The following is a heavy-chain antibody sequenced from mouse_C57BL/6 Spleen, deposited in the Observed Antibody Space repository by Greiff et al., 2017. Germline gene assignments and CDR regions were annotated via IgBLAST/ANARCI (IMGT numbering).Heavy chain of an antibody. Sequence: EVQLQQSGPELVKPGASVKISCKASGYTFTDYYMNWVKQSHGKSLEWIGDINPNNGGTSYNQKFKGKATLTVDKSSSTAYMELRSLTSEDSAVYYCARSSVITTVVAPYAMDYWGQGTSVTVSS. V-gene: IGHV1-26*01. CDR2: INPNNGGT. D-gene: IGHD1-1*01. J-gene: IGHJ4*01. CDR1: GYTFTDYY. CDR3: ARSSVITTVVAPYAMDY.